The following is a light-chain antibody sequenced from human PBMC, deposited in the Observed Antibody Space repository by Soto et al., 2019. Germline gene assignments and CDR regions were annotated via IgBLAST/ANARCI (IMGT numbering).Light chain of an antibody. J-gene: IGKJ1*01. CDR3: QHYNSYSEA. CDR2: EAP. V-gene: IGKV1-5*03. CDR1: QTISSW. Sequence: DSQLSQGPSTLTGTVGDGVTSTFWASQTISSWLAWYQQKPGKAPKLLIYEAPTLKSGVASRFSGSGSGTEFTLTISSLQPDDFATYYCQHYNSYSEAFGQGTKV.